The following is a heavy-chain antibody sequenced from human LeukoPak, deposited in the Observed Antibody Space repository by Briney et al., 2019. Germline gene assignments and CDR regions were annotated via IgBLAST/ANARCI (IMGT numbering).Heavy chain of an antibody. CDR2: IYYSGST. J-gene: IGHJ6*03. CDR1: GGSISSSSYY. V-gene: IGHV4-39*07. CDR3: ARGHDFWSGYYRSVYQVDYYYYYMDV. Sequence: SETLSLTCTVSGGSISSSSYYWGWIRQPPGKGLEWIGSIYYSGSTYYNPSLKSRVTISVDTSKNQFSLKLSSLTAADTAVYYCARGHDFWSGYYRSVYQVDYYYYYMDVWGKGTTVTVSS. D-gene: IGHD3-3*01.